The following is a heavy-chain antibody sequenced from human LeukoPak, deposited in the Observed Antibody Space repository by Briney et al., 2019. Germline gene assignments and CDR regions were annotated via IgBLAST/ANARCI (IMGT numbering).Heavy chain of an antibody. D-gene: IGHD3-9*01. CDR2: IYYSGST. CDR3: ARGSSYDILAGYFDY. CDR1: GVSISSYY. V-gene: IGHV4-59*01. J-gene: IGHJ4*02. Sequence: SETLSLTCTASGVSISSYYWSWIRQPPGKGLEWVGDIYYSGSTNYNPSLKSRVTISVDTSKNQFSLKLSSVTAADTAVYYCARGSSYDILAGYFDYWGQGTLVTVSS.